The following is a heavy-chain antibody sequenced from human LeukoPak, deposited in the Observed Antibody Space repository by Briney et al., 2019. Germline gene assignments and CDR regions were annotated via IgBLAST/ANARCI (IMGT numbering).Heavy chain of an antibody. Sequence: GGSLRLSCAASGFTVSSSYMNWVRQAPGKGLEWVSLIFSGGGTYYADSVKGRFTISRDNSKNTLFLQMNSLRAEDTAVYYCARGGVVYPDSFDFWGRGTMVTVSS. CDR1: GFTVSSSY. V-gene: IGHV3-66*01. J-gene: IGHJ3*01. CDR3: ARGGVVYPDSFDF. D-gene: IGHD2-15*01. CDR2: IFSGGGT.